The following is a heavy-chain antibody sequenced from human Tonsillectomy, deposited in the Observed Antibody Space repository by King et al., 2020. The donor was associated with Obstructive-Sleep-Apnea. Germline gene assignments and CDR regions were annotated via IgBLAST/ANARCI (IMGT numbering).Heavy chain of an antibody. J-gene: IGHJ3*02. CDR1: GFTFSSYA. D-gene: IGHD3-10*01. Sequence: VQLVESGGGVVQPGRSLRLSCAASGFTFSSYAMHWVRQAPGKGLEWVAVISYDGSNKYYADSVKGRFTISRDNSKNTVYLQMNSLRAEDTAVYYCARDFGYYYVSGANGFDIWGQGTMVTVSS. CDR3: ARDFGYYYVSGANGFDI. V-gene: IGHV3-30-3*01. CDR2: ISYDGSNK.